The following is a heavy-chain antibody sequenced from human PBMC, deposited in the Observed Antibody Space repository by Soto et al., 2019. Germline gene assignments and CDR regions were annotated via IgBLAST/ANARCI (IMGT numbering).Heavy chain of an antibody. CDR1: GGSFSGYS. V-gene: IGHV4-34*01. CDR2: INHGGGT. CDR3: ARGGDCTSISCPLGYYYGMDV. Sequence: QVQLQQWGAGLLKPSETLSLTCAVYGGSFSGYSWSWIRQPPGQGLEWIGEINHGGGTNYNPSLKTRVTISVDTSNNQFSLKLSSVTAADRAVYYCARGGDCTSISCPLGYYYGMDVWGQGTSVTVSS. D-gene: IGHD2-2*01. J-gene: IGHJ6*02.